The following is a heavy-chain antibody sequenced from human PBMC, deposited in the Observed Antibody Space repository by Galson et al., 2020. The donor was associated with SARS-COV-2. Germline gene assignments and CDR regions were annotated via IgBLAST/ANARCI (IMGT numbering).Heavy chain of an antibody. CDR1: GFTFSNAW. Sequence: GGSLRLSCAASGFTFSNAWMSWVRQAPGKGLEWVGRIKSKTDGGTIDYAAPVKGRFTISRDDSKNTLYLQMNSLKTEDTAVYYCTTTLGEDWYYYYGMDVWGQGTTVTVSS. CDR3: TTTLGEDWYYYYGMDV. J-gene: IGHJ6*01. CDR2: IKSKTDGGTI. D-gene: IGHD3-10*01. V-gene: IGHV3-15*01.